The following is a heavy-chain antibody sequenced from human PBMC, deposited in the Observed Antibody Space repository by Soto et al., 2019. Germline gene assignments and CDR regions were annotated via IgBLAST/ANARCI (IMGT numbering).Heavy chain of an antibody. CDR1: ISTST. CDR2: TIPILDVA. D-gene: IGHD5-12*01. CDR3: ARDSPIGSTYSGYDAIDS. Sequence: ISTSTFTWVRQAPGQGLEWMGRTIPILDVADYAQDFQGRVTITADKSTSTAYMELTSLTSKDTAVYYCARDSPIGSTYSGYDAIDSWGQGTLVTSPQ. V-gene: IGHV1-69*04. J-gene: IGHJ4*02.